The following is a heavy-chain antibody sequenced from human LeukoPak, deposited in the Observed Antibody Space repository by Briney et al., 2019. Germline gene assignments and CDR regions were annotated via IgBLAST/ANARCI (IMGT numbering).Heavy chain of an antibody. V-gene: IGHV3-74*01. Sequence: GGSLRLSCAASGFTFSSYWMHWVRQAPGKGLVWVSRINSDGSSTGYADSVKGRFTISRDNAKNTLYLQMNSLRAEDTAVYYCARSIAARPGDYWGQGTLVTVSS. CDR1: GFTFSSYW. D-gene: IGHD6-6*01. CDR3: ARSIAARPGDY. CDR2: INSDGSST. J-gene: IGHJ4*02.